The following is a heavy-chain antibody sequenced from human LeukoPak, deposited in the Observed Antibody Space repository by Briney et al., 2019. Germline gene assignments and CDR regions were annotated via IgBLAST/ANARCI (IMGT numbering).Heavy chain of an antibody. CDR2: IYYSGST. CDR1: GGSITSYY. CDR3: ARHFYYDSSGYYAGCFDY. D-gene: IGHD3-22*01. J-gene: IGHJ4*02. V-gene: IGHV4-59*08. Sequence: PSETLSLTCTVSGGSITSYYWSWIRQPPGKGLEWIGYIYYSGSTNYNPSLKSRVTISVDTSKNQFSLKLSSVTAADTAVYYCARHFYYDSSGYYAGCFDYWGQGTLVTVSS.